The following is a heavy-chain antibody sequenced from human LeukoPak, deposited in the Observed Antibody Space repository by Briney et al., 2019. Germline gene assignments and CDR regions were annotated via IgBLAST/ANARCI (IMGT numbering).Heavy chain of an antibody. D-gene: IGHD3-10*01. J-gene: IGHJ4*02. CDR2: ISSSGSTI. CDR1: GFTFSSYE. CDR3: AREGGVIIDY. V-gene: IGHV3-48*03. Sequence: PGGSLRLSCAASGFTFSSYEMNWVSQAPGKGLEWVSYISSSGSTIYYADSVKGRFTISRDNAKNSLYLQMNSLRAEDTAVYYCAREGGVIIDYWGQGTLVTVSS.